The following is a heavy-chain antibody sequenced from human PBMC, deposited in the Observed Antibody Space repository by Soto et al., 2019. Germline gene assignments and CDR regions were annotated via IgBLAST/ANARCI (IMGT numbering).Heavy chain of an antibody. CDR2: TYYRSKWYN. V-gene: IGHV6-1*01. CDR1: GGSVSSNSAA. Sequence: SHTLSLTCAISGGSVSSNSAAWNWIRQSPSRGLEWLGRTYYRSKWYNDYAVSVKSRITINPGTSKNQFSLQLNSVTPEDTAVYYCARDVRRVGATTNYSYGMDVWGQGTTVTVSS. D-gene: IGHD1-26*01. J-gene: IGHJ6*02. CDR3: ARDVRRVGATTNYSYGMDV.